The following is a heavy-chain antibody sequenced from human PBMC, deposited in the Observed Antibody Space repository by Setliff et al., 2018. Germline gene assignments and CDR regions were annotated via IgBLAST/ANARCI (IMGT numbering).Heavy chain of an antibody. CDR3: AREVWDIYDNDNSWSGYSDH. CDR1: GFTISNYW. V-gene: IGHV3-7*03. Sequence: GGSLRLSCVASGFTISNYWMAWVRQAPGKGLEWVADIRQDGTNKYYVDSVKGRFTISRDNAKNSLYLQMNSLRAEDTALYYCAREVWDIYDNDNSWSGYSDHWGQGTLVTVSS. CDR2: IRQDGTNK. J-gene: IGHJ4*02. D-gene: IGHD3-3*01.